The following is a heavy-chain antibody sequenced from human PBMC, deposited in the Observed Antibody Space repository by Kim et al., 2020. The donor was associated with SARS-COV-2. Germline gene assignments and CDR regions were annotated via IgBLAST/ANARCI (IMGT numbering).Heavy chain of an antibody. D-gene: IGHD5-12*01. CDR2: ISSSSSYI. CDR3: ARDSGKMATIPAFDY. CDR1: GFTFSSYS. V-gene: IGHV3-21*01. Sequence: GGSLRLSCAASGFTFSSYSMNWVRQAPGKGLEWVSSISSSSSYIYYTDSVKGRFTIPRDNAKNSLYLQMNSLRAEDTAVYYCARDSGKMATIPAFDYWGQGTLVTVSS. J-gene: IGHJ4*02.